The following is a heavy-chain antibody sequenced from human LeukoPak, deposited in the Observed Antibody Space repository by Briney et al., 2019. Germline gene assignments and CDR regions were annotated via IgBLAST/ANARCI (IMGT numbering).Heavy chain of an antibody. CDR3: ARAPRGNYQAIDY. Sequence: GGSLRLSCVASGFTFSFYWMGWVRQAPGKGLEWVANIKQDGSEKYYVDSARGRFTISRDDAKNSLNLQMSSLRAEDTAVYFCARAPRGNYQAIDYWGQGTLVTVSS. V-gene: IGHV3-7*02. CDR1: GFTFSFYW. CDR2: IKQDGSEK. J-gene: IGHJ4*02. D-gene: IGHD1-26*01.